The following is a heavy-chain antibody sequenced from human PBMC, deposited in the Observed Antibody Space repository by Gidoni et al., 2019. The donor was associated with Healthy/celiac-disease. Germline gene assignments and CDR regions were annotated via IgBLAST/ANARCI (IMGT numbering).Heavy chain of an antibody. Sequence: QLQLQESGPGLVKPSETLSLTCTVSGCSISSSSYYWGWIRQPPGKGLEWIGSIYYSGSTYYNPSLKSRVTISVDTSKNQFSLKLSSVTAADTAVYYCARLPGGVDTLDYWGQGTLVTVSS. CDR3: ARLPGGVDTLDY. CDR2: IYYSGST. V-gene: IGHV4-39*01. J-gene: IGHJ4*02. D-gene: IGHD3-16*01. CDR1: GCSISSSSYY.